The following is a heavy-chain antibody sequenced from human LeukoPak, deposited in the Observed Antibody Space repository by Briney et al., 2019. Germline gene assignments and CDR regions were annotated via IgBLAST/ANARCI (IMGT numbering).Heavy chain of an antibody. Sequence: SVKVSFKASGGTFSSYAISWVRQAPGQGLEWMGRIIPIFGTANYAQKFQGRVTITTDESTSTAYMELSSLRSEDTAVYYCVRDDGGNSVSDYWGPGTLVTVSS. CDR1: GGTFSSYA. J-gene: IGHJ4*02. CDR3: VRDDGGNSVSDY. V-gene: IGHV1-69*05. D-gene: IGHD4-23*01. CDR2: IIPIFGTA.